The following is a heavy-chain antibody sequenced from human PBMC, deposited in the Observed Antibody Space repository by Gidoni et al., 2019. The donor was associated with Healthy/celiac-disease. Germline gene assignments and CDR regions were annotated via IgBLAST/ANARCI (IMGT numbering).Heavy chain of an antibody. CDR2: TYYRSKWYN. CDR3: ASDYYDSSGYYSGGWFDP. CDR1: GDSVSSHSAA. J-gene: IGHJ5*02. Sequence: QVQLQQSGPGLVTPSQTLSLTCAISGDSVSSHSAAWNWIRQSPSRGLEWLGRTYYRSKWYNDYAVSVKSRITINPDTSKNQFSLQLNSVTPEDTAVYYCASDYYDSSGYYSGGWFDPWGQGTLVTVSS. V-gene: IGHV6-1*01. D-gene: IGHD3-22*01.